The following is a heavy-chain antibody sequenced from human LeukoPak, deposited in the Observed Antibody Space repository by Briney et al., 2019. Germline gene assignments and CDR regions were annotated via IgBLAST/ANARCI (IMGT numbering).Heavy chain of an antibody. V-gene: IGHV3-9*01. CDR3: AKRAAAGSLDY. D-gene: IGHD6-13*01. Sequence: QPGRSLRLSCAASGFTFDDYAMHWVRQAPGKGLEWVSGISWNSGSIGYADSVKGRFTISRDNAKNSLYLQMNSLRAEDTALYYCAKRAAAGSLDYWGRGTLVTVSS. CDR2: ISWNSGSI. J-gene: IGHJ4*02. CDR1: GFTFDDYA.